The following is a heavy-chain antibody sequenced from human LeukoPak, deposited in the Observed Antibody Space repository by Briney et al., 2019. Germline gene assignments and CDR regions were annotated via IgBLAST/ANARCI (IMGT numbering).Heavy chain of an antibody. V-gene: IGHV4-4*09. CDR3: ARRDYDSSFIDH. CDR2: IYTSGST. D-gene: IGHD3-22*01. Sequence: PSETLSLTCTVSGGSISSYYWSWIRQPPGKGLEWIGYIYTSGSTNYNPSLKSRVTISVDTSKNQFSLKLSSVAAADTAVYYCARRDYDSSFIDHWGQGTLVTVSS. J-gene: IGHJ5*02. CDR1: GGSISSYY.